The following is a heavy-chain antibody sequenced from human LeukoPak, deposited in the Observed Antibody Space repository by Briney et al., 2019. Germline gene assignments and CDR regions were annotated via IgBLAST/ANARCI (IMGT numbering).Heavy chain of an antibody. J-gene: IGHJ6*03. Sequence: ASETLSLTCTVSGGSISSYYWTWIRQPPGKGLEWIGYFYNSGSTDYNPSLKSRVTISVDTSKKQISLKLSSVTAADTAVYYCARYAHYDFWSGYYDYYMDVWGKGTTVTVSS. CDR3: ARYAHYDFWSGYYDYYMDV. D-gene: IGHD3-3*01. V-gene: IGHV4-59*01. CDR1: GGSISSYY. CDR2: FYNSGST.